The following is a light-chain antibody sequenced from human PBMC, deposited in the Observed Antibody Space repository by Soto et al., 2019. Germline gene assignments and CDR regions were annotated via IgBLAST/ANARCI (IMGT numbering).Light chain of an antibody. J-gene: IGKJ1*01. CDR2: GAS. V-gene: IGKV3-15*01. CDR3: HQYNNWPPWT. CDR1: QSVSNN. Sequence: EVVMTQSPATLSVSPGERATPSCRASQSVSNNLAWYQQKPGQAPRLLIYGASTRATGIPARFSGSGSGTEFTLTISSLQSEDFAVYYCHQYNNWPPWTFGQGTKVEIK.